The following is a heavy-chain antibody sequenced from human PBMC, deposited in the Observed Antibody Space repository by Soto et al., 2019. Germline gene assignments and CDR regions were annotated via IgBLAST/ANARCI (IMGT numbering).Heavy chain of an antibody. D-gene: IGHD6-19*01. Sequence: GASVKVSCKASGYIFTSYGITWVRQAPGQGLEWMGWINTYNGNTNYAQKLQGRVTVTTDTSTNTAYMELRSLRSDDTAMYYCARESSSSYGAFDIWGQGTKVTVSS. CDR2: INTYNGNT. CDR3: ARESSSSYGAFDI. CDR1: GYIFTSYG. V-gene: IGHV1-18*01. J-gene: IGHJ3*02.